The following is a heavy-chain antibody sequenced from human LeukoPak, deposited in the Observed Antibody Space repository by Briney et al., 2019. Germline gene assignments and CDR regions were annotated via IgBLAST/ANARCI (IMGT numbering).Heavy chain of an antibody. CDR2: IYYSGDT. CDR1: GGSISSSTYY. CDR3: ARTRTGYVGVYYGMDV. V-gene: IGHV4-39*01. J-gene: IGHJ6*02. Sequence: SETLSLTCAVSGGSISSSTYYWGWIRQPPGKGLEWIGSIYYSGDTYYTNPSLKSRVTMSVDTSKNQFSLKLSSVTAADTAVYYCARTRTGYVGVYYGMDVWCQGTTVSVSS. D-gene: IGHD3-16*01.